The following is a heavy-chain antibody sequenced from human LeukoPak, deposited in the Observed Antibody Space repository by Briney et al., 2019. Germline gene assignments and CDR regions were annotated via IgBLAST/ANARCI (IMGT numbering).Heavy chain of an antibody. J-gene: IGHJ4*02. CDR1: GITASSYA. CDR2: ISGSGDRT. V-gene: IGHV3-23*01. D-gene: IGHD5-18*01. CDR3: ARDRSGYTFDD. Sequence: PGGSLRLSCAASGITASSYAMTWVRQAPGKGLEWVSSISGSGDRTMYADSVKGRFTISRDNSKNTLYLQMNSLRAEDTAVYFCARDRSGYTFDDWGQGTLVTVSS.